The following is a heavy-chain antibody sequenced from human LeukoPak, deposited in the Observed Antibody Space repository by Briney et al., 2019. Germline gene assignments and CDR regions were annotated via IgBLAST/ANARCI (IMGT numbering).Heavy chain of an antibody. CDR3: ARDASSGFDY. CDR1: GGSLSRGRYY. J-gene: IGHJ4*02. V-gene: IGHV4-61*01. CDR2: IYYSGSA. D-gene: IGHD6-19*01. Sequence: SEALSLTCTVPGGSLSRGRYYCGWIRQPRGRGLEWIGYIYYSGSANYNPSLKSRVTISVDTSKNQFSLKLSSVPAADTAVYYCARDASSGFDYWGQGTLVTVSS.